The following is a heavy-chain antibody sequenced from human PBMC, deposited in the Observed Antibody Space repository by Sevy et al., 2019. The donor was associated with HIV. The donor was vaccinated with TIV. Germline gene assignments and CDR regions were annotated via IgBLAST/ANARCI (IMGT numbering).Heavy chain of an antibody. CDR1: GFTFSIFD. V-gene: IGHV3-48*02. CDR2: IRGSSGSY. D-gene: IGHD5-12*01. CDR3: TRNRGYHTFDH. J-gene: IGHJ4*02. Sequence: GGSLRLSCAASGFTFSIFDLDWVRQAPGNGLEWVSYIRGSSGSYMPYYADSVKGRFTISRDNAKNSLYLQMNSLRDEDTAVYYCTRNRGYHTFDHWGQGTLVTVSS.